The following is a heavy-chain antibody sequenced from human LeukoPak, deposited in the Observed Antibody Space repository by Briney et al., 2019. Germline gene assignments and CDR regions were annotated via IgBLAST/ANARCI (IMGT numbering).Heavy chain of an antibody. Sequence: KPGGSQRLSCAASGFTFSSYSMNWVRQAPGKGLEWVSSISSSSSYIYYADSVRGRFTISRDNAKNSLYLQMNSLRAEDTAVYYCARIPLVATIYYGMDVWGQGTTVTVSS. D-gene: IGHD5-12*01. CDR1: GFTFSSYS. CDR2: ISSSSSYI. V-gene: IGHV3-21*01. J-gene: IGHJ6*02. CDR3: ARIPLVATIYYGMDV.